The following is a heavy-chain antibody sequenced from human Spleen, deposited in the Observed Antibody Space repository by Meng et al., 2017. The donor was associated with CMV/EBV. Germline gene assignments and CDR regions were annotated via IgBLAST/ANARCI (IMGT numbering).Heavy chain of an antibody. CDR1: GGSISSYY. J-gene: IGHJ4*02. V-gene: IGHV4-4*07. Sequence: QVQLHESGPCLGNPSETLSLTCPVPGGSISSYYWSWIRQPAGKGLEWIGRIYTSGSTNYNPSLKSRVTMSVDTSKNQFSLKLSSVTAADTAVYYCARSRDYSSLTDYWGQGTLVTVSS. D-gene: IGHD6-13*01. CDR2: IYTSGST. CDR3: ARSRDYSSLTDY.